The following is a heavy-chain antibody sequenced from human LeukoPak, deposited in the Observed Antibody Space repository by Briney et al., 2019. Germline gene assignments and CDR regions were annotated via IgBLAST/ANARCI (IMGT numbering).Heavy chain of an antibody. CDR1: GGTFSSYA. J-gene: IGHJ5*02. Sequence: SVKVSCKASGGTFSSYAISWVRQAPGKGLEGMGGIIPIFGTANYAQKFQGSVTLTADESTSTAYMELSSLRSEDTAVYYCARSYGGNSDWFDPWGQGTLVTVSS. CDR2: IIPIFGTA. V-gene: IGHV1-69*13. D-gene: IGHD4-23*01. CDR3: ARSYGGNSDWFDP.